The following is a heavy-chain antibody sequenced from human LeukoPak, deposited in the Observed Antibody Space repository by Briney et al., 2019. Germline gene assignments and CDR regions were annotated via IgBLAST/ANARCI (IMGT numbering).Heavy chain of an antibody. Sequence: GASVKVSCKASGYTFTSYDINWVRHATGQGLEWMGWMSPNSGDTGYAQKFQGRVTMTRDTSISTAYMELTSLRSEDTAIYYCAKRGGGTMFAFDIWGQGTMVTVSS. D-gene: IGHD3-10*02. CDR3: AKRGGGTMFAFDI. CDR2: MSPNSGDT. V-gene: IGHV1-8*01. J-gene: IGHJ3*02. CDR1: GYTFTSYD.